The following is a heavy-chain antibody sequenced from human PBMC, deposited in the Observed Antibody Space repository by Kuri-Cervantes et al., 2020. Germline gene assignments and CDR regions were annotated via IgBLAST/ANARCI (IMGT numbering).Heavy chain of an antibody. D-gene: IGHD5-12*01. V-gene: IGHV4-59*12. Sequence: ESLKISCTVSGGSISSYYWSWIRQPPGKGLEWIGYIYYSGSTNYNPSLKSRVTISVDTSKNQFSLKLSSVTAADTAVYYCARFPQWLRAYDYWGQGTLVTVSS. CDR2: IYYSGST. J-gene: IGHJ4*02. CDR3: ARFPQWLRAYDY. CDR1: GGSISSYY.